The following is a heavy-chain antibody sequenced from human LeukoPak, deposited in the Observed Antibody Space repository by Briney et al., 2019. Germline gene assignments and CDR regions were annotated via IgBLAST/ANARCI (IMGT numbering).Heavy chain of an antibody. D-gene: IGHD6-19*01. CDR1: GFTVSSNY. CDR3: AIWRRGGWSLDY. CDR2: IYSGGGT. V-gene: IGHV3-53*01. Sequence: PGGSLRLSCAASGFTVSSNYMTWVRQAPGKGLEWVSVIYSGGGTYYADSVKGRFTISRDNFKNTLYLQMNSLRAEDTAVYYCAIWRRGGWSLDYWGQGTLVTVSS. J-gene: IGHJ4*02.